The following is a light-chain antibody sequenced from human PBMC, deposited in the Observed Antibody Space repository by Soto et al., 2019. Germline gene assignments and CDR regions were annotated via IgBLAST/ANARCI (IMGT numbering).Light chain of an antibody. CDR2: AAS. CDR3: QKYNSAPPT. J-gene: IGKJ1*01. CDR1: QAINNY. Sequence: DIQMTQSPSSLSASIGDRVTITCRASQAINNYLAWYQQRPGKVPKLLIYAASSLQSGVPSRFSGSGSGTDFTLTISSLQPEDVANYYCQKYNSAPPTFGQGTKVEV. V-gene: IGKV1-27*01.